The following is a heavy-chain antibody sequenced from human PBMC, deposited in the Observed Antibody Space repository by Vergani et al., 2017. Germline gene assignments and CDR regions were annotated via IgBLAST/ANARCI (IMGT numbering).Heavy chain of an antibody. J-gene: IGHJ4*02. V-gene: IGHV4-31*03. CDR3: ARMGGYDEGDAFRIGYFDS. D-gene: IGHD3-22*01. CDR2: IYSTGST. Sequence: QVQLQESGPGLVKPSQTLSLTCSISGDSISSGVYYLNWIRQHPGKGLEWIGYIYSTGSTHHNPSLRRRINMSVDTSKNQFSLKLNSVTAADTAMCYCARMGGYDEGDAFRIGYFDSWGPGILGPSPQ. CDR1: GDSISSGVYY.